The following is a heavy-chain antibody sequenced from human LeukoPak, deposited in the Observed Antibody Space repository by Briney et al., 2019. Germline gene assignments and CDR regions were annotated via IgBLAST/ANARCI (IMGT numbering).Heavy chain of an antibody. Sequence: GGSLRPSCAASGFTFSDYWMSWVRQAPGKGLEWVANIKQDGSERYYVDSVKGRFTISRDNAKNSLFLQMNSLRVEDTAVYYCARDAGCFDLWGRGTLVTVST. CDR1: GFTFSDYW. CDR3: ARDAGCFDL. V-gene: IGHV3-7*01. CDR2: IKQDGSER. J-gene: IGHJ2*01.